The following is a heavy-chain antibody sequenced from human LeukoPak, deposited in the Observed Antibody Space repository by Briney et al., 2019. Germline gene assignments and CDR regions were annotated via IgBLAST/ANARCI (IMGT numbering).Heavy chain of an antibody. CDR3: AKGVDYCSGGSCPADY. V-gene: IGHV3-30*18. CDR2: ISYDGNNK. Sequence: AGGSLRLSCAASGFTFSNYGIHWVRQAPGKRLEWVAVISYDGNNKYYADSVKGRFTISRDNSKNTLFLQMNSLRAEDTAVYYCAKGVDYCSGGSCPADYWGPGTLVTVSS. D-gene: IGHD2-15*01. CDR1: GFTFSNYG. J-gene: IGHJ4*02.